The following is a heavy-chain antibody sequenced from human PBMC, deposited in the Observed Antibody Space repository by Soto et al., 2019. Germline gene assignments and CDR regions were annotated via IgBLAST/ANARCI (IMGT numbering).Heavy chain of an antibody. CDR2: IYYSGST. CDR1: GGSISSSSYY. CDR3: ARHFPVELELIDY. J-gene: IGHJ4*02. V-gene: IGHV4-39*01. D-gene: IGHD1-7*01. Sequence: SETLSLTCTVSGGSISSSSYYWGWIRQPPGKGLEWIRSIYYSGSTYYNPSLKSRVTISVDTSKNQFSLKLSSVTAADTAVYYCARHFPVELELIDYWGQGTLVTVSS.